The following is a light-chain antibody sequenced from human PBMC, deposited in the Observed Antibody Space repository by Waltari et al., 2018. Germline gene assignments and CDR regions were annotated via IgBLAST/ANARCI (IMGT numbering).Light chain of an antibody. CDR3: QQYNSYSPT. Sequence: DTQMTQSPSTLSASVGDTVTITCRASQTITYSLTWYQHKPGKAPKLLIYKASSLDSGVPSRFSGSGYGTEFTLTISNLQPDDFATYYCQQYNSYSPTFGQGTKLEIK. V-gene: IGKV1-5*03. CDR2: KAS. J-gene: IGKJ2*01. CDR1: QTITYS.